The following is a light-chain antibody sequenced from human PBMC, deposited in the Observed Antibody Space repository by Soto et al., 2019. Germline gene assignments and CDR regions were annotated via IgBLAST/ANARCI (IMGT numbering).Light chain of an antibody. CDR1: QGVGSN. J-gene: IGKJ1*01. CDR2: GAS. V-gene: IGKV3-15*01. Sequence: EVVMTQSPATLSVSRGDGAALSCRASQGVGSNLAWYQQKPGQAPRLLVYGASTRATGVPARFSGSGSGTEFTLTISSLGSEDFAVYYCQQYGTSLWTFGQGTKVDIK. CDR3: QQYGTSLWT.